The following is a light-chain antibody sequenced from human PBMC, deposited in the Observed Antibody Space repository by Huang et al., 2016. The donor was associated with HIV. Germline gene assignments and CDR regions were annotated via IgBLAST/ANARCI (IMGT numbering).Light chain of an antibody. V-gene: IGKV1-39*01. CDR2: AAS. CDR3: QQSSSLPRT. Sequence: DIQMTQSPSSLSASVGDGVTITCRASQKIGYSLSWFQQRPGKAPKALLYAASRLHTGVPSKFSGTGSGTNFTLTINSLGPEDFATYYCQQSSSLPRTYGGGTKVDI. J-gene: IGKJ4*01. CDR1: QKIGYS.